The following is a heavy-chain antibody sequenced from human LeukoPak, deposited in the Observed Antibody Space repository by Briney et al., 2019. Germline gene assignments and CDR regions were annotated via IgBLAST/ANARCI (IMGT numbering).Heavy chain of an antibody. V-gene: IGHV3-66*01. Sequence: GRSLRLSCAASGFTVSSNYMSWVRQAPGKGLEWVSVIYSGGSTYYADSVKGRFTISRDNSKNTLYLQMNSLRAEDTAVYYCARDFCTNGVCYYFDYWGQGTLVTVSS. CDR1: GFTVSSNY. D-gene: IGHD2-8*01. CDR2: IYSGGST. J-gene: IGHJ4*02. CDR3: ARDFCTNGVCYYFDY.